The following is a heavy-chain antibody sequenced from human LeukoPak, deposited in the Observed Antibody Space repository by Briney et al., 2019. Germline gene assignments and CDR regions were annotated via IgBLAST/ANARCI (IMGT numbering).Heavy chain of an antibody. CDR2: IIPILGIA. D-gene: IGHD2-15*01. CDR3: AIGYCSGGSCWFMVSAFDI. J-gene: IGHJ3*02. V-gene: IGHV1-69*04. CDR1: GYTFTSYA. Sequence: GASVKVSCKASGYTFTSYAISWVRQAPGQGLEWMGRIIPILGIANYAQKFQGRVTITADKSTSTAYMELSSLRSEDTAVYYCAIGYCSGGSCWFMVSAFDIWGQGTMVTVSS.